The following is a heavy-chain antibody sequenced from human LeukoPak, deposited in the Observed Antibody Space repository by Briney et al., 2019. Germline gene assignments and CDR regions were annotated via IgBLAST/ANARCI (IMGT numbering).Heavy chain of an antibody. J-gene: IGHJ4*02. CDR3: ARGTPGYNYV. Sequence: GGSLRLSCAASGFTFSSYRINWVRQAPGKGLEWVSYISSYSSYIYYADSVKGRFTISRDNSKNTLYLQINSLRAEDTAVYYCARGTPGYNYVRGQGTLVTVSS. D-gene: IGHD5-18*01. V-gene: IGHV3-21*04. CDR1: GFTFSSYR. CDR2: ISSYSSYI.